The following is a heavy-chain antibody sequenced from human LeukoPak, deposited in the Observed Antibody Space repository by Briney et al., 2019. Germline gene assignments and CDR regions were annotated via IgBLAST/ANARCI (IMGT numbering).Heavy chain of an antibody. CDR3: AREVEMATQFDY. CDR1: GGSFSGYY. J-gene: IGHJ4*02. CDR2: INHSGST. D-gene: IGHD5-24*01. V-gene: IGHV4-34*01. Sequence: NTSETLSLTCAVYGGSFSGYYWSWIRQPPGKGLEWIGEINHSGSTNYNPSLKSRVTISVDTSKNQFSLKLSSVTAADTAVYYCAREVEMATQFDYWGQGTLITVSS.